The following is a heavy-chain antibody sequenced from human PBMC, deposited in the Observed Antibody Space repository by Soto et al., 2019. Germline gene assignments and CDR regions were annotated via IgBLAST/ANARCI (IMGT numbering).Heavy chain of an antibody. J-gene: IGHJ5*02. CDR1: GGTFSSYA. V-gene: IGHV1-69*01. D-gene: IGHD6-13*01. CDR3: ARGGWYSSSWYGWFDP. Sequence: QVQLVQSGAEVKKPGSSVKVSCKASGGTFSSYAISWVRQAPGQGLEWMGGLIPIFGTANYAQKFQGRVTITEDETTSTAYMALSSLRSEDTAVYSCARGGWYSSSWYGWFDPWGQGTLVTVSS. CDR2: LIPIFGTA.